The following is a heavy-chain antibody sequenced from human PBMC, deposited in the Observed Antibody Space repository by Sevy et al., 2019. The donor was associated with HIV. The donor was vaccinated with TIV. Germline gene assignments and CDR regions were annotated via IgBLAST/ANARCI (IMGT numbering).Heavy chain of an antibody. J-gene: IGHJ3*02. CDR3: ARLDHNWGYGSTSYLHTFDI. V-gene: IGHV6-1*01. CDR2: TYYRSRWLY. CDR1: GDSVSSNTAA. Sequence: SQTLSLTCAISGDSVSSNTAAWNWIRQSPSRGLEWLGRTYYRSRWLYEYAVSVKSRITINADTSKNQFSLHLNSVSPEDTARYYCARLDHNWGYGSTSYLHTFDIWGQGTMVTVSS. D-gene: IGHD2-2*01.